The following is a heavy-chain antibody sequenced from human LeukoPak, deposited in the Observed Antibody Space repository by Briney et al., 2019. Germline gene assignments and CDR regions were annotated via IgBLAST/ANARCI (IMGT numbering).Heavy chain of an antibody. Sequence: PGGSLRLSCAASGFTFSDYSMNWVRQAPGKGLEWVSYISSSGSTIYYADSVKGRFTISRDNAKNSLYLQMNSLRAEDTAVYYCARDLCSSTSCRGDWFDPWGQGTLVTVSS. CDR2: ISSSGSTI. D-gene: IGHD2-2*01. V-gene: IGHV3-48*04. CDR1: GFTFSDYS. J-gene: IGHJ5*02. CDR3: ARDLCSSTSCRGDWFDP.